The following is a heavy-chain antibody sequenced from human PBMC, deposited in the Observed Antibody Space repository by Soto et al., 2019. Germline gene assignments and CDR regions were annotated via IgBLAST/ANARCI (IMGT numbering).Heavy chain of an antibody. V-gene: IGHV4-31*03. Sequence: PSETLSLTCSVSGDSLTIGGHYWTWIRQHPGKGLEWIGYIYHSGSTYHSPSLKSRVTISVDTSENQFSLKLTSMTAADTAVYYCARGGDGFDLWGQGKMVT. CDR3: ARGGDGFDL. J-gene: IGHJ3*01. CDR1: GDSLTIGGHY. CDR2: IYHSGST.